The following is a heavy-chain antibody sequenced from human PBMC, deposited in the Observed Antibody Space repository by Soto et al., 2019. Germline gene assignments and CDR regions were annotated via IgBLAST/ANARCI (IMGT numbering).Heavy chain of an antibody. V-gene: IGHV4-39*01. CDR3: ARHLAYDYGSGSLAVYYYGMDV. Sequence: QLQLQESGPGLVKPSETLSLTCTVSGGSISSSSHYWGWIRQPPGKGLEWIGTIYYSGSTYYNPSLKSRATISLDTSKNPVPLQLSPVTAAHTALYYRARHLAYDYGSGSLAVYYYGMDVWGQGTTVTVSS. D-gene: IGHD3-10*01. CDR2: IYYSGST. J-gene: IGHJ6*02. CDR1: GGSISSSSHY.